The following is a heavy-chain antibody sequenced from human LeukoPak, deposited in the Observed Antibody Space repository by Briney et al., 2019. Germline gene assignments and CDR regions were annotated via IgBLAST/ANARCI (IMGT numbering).Heavy chain of an antibody. Sequence: GGSLRLSCAASGFTFSSYAMSWVRQAPGKGLEWVSAISGSGGSTYYADSVKGRFTISRDNSKNTLYLQMNSLRAEDTAVYYCARDTLSIYDSSGYFDYWGQGTLVTVSS. D-gene: IGHD3-22*01. CDR2: ISGSGGST. V-gene: IGHV3-23*01. CDR1: GFTFSSYA. CDR3: ARDTLSIYDSSGYFDY. J-gene: IGHJ4*02.